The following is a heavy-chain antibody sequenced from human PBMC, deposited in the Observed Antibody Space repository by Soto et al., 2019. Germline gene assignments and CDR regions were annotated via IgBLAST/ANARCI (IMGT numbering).Heavy chain of an antibody. CDR2: INADGSST. CDR3: ASGRNWNYPYFDY. CDR1: GITFSAYW. J-gene: IGHJ4*02. D-gene: IGHD1-7*01. V-gene: IGHV3-74*01. Sequence: EVRLVESGGGLVQPGGSLRLSCAASGITFSAYWMDWVRQVPGKGPVWVSQINADGSSTTYADSVRGRFTISRDNAKNTVYLQMSSLRAEDTAVYYCASGRNWNYPYFDYWGQGTLVTVSS.